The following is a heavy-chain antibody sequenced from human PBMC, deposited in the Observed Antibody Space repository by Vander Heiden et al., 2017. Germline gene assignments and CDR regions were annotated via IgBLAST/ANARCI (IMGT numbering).Heavy chain of an antibody. V-gene: IGHV4-31*03. Sequence: QVQLQESRPGLVKPSQTLSLTCTVSGGSIRSGGSYCIWIRQHPGKGLEWMGYIYYSGSTYYNPSLKSRVTISVDTSKNQFSLKLSSVTAADTAVYYCARDRVDQAPYYYYYYGMDVWGQGTTVTVSS. J-gene: IGHJ6*02. CDR3: ARDRVDQAPYYYYYYGMDV. D-gene: IGHD2-2*01. CDR2: IYYSGST. CDR1: GGSIRSGGSY.